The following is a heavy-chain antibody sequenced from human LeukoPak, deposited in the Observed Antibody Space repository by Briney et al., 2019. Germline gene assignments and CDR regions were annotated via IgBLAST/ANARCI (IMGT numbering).Heavy chain of an antibody. Sequence: GGSLRLSCAASGFTVSSNYMSWVRQAPGKGLEWVSVIYSGGSTYYADSVKGRFTISRDNAKNSLYLQMNSLRAEDTAVYYCARDRSSIPRFDYWGQGTLVTVSS. D-gene: IGHD2-2*02. CDR3: ARDRSSIPRFDY. J-gene: IGHJ4*02. CDR1: GFTVSSNY. CDR2: IYSGGST. V-gene: IGHV3-66*01.